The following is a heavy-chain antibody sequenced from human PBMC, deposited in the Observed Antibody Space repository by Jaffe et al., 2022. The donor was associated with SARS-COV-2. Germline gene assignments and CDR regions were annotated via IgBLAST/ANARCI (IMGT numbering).Heavy chain of an antibody. D-gene: IGHD2-15*01. CDR2: IKSVTDGGTT. Sequence: EVQLVESGGGLVKPGGSLRLSCAASGFSFTYAWMTWARQAPGKGLEWVGRIKSVTDGGTTDYAAPVKGRFTISRDDSKKTLYLQMNSLKSEDSAVYYCGVVGYCSGDRCKNSHWFDPRGQGTLVTVSS. V-gene: IGHV3-15*01. J-gene: IGHJ5*02. CDR3: GVVGYCSGDRCKNSHWFDP. CDR1: GFSFTYAW.